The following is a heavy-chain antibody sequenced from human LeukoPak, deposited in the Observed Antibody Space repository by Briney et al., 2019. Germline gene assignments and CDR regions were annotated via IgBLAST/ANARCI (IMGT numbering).Heavy chain of an antibody. CDR2: ISWNSGSI. Sequence: GGSLRLSCAASGFTFDDYAMHWVRQAPGKGLEWVSGISWNSGSIGYADSVKGRFTISRDNAKNSLYLQMNSLRAEDTALYYCAKGKDSGYDFLIDAFDIWGQGTMVTVSS. CDR3: AKGKDSGYDFLIDAFDI. V-gene: IGHV3-9*01. J-gene: IGHJ3*02. D-gene: IGHD5-12*01. CDR1: GFTFDDYA.